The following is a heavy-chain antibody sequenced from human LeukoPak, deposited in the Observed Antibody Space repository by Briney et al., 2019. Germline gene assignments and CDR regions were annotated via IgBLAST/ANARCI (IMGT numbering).Heavy chain of an antibody. CDR3: AKGAAAATGTHDAFDI. CDR1: GFPFSSYA. V-gene: IGHV3-23*01. D-gene: IGHD6-13*01. CDR2: ISGSGGST. J-gene: IGHJ3*02. Sequence: QPGGSLRLSCAASGFPFSSYAMSWVRQAPGKGLEWVSAISGSGGSTYYADSVKGRFTISRDNSKNTLYLQMNRLRAEDTAVYYCAKGAAAATGTHDAFDIWGQGTMVTVSS.